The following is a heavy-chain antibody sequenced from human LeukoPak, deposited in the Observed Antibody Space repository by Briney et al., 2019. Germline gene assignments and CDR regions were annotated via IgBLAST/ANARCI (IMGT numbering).Heavy chain of an antibody. CDR1: GFTFSSYS. J-gene: IGHJ4*02. Sequence: VGSLRLSCAASGFTFSSYSMNWVRQAPRKGLEWVSSISSSSSYIYYADSVKGRFTISRDNAKNSLYLQMNSLRAEDTAVYYCARDMAVGATPPFFDYWGQGTLVTVSS. CDR3: ARDMAVGATPPFFDY. D-gene: IGHD1-26*01. CDR2: ISSSSSYI. V-gene: IGHV3-21*01.